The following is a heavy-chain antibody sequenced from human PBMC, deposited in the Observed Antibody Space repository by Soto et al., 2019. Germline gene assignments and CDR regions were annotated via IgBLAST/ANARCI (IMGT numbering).Heavy chain of an antibody. CDR2: ISYDGSNK. D-gene: IGHD1-26*01. V-gene: IGHV3-30*03. Sequence: QVQLVESGEGVVQPGRSLRLSCAASGFTFSHYGIHWVRQAPGKGLEWLAVISYDGSNKHYADSVKGRFTVSRDNSKNTLYLQMNSLRAEDTAVYFCARYSGKYQGPIDYWGQGTLVTVSS. CDR1: GFTFSHYG. J-gene: IGHJ4*02. CDR3: ARYSGKYQGPIDY.